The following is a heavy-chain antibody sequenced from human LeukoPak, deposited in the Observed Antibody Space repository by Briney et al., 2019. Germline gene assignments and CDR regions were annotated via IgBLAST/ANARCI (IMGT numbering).Heavy chain of an antibody. CDR3: ARGVAAAGTLPYYYYGMDV. Sequence: PSGTLSLTCAISGGSISSSNWWTWVRQPPGKGLEWVGEIYLRGNTNYNPSLESRVTISVDGSKTQLSLRLESVTAADTAVYYCARGVAAAGTLPYYYYGMDVWGQGTTVTVSS. D-gene: IGHD6-13*01. J-gene: IGHJ6*02. CDR2: IYLRGNT. CDR1: GGSISSSNW. V-gene: IGHV4-4*02.